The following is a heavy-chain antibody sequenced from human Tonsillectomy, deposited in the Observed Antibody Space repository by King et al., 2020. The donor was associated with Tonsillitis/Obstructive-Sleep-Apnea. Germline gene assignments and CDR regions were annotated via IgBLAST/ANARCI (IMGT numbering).Heavy chain of an antibody. V-gene: IGHV3-48*03. CDR1: GFTFSSYE. CDR2: ISSSGSTI. D-gene: IGHD1-26*01. CDR3: ARFPIVAATVDY. Sequence: EVQLVESGGGLVQPGGSLRLSCAASGFTFSSYEMNWVRQAPGKGLECVSYISSSGSTIYYADSVKGRFTISRDNAKDSLYLQMNSLRAEDTAVYYCARFPIVAATVDYWGQGTLVTVSS. J-gene: IGHJ4*02.